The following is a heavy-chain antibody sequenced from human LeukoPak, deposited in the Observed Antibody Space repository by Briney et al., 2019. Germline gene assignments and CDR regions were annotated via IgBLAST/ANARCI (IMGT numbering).Heavy chain of an antibody. D-gene: IGHD1-26*01. CDR3: ARVVRRGSYYSMVY. J-gene: IGHJ4*02. Sequence: AASVKVSCKASGYTFTSYDINWVRQATGQGLEWMGWMNPNSGNTGCAQKFQGRVTMTRNTSISTAYMELSSLRSEDTAVYYCARVVRRGSYYSMVYWGQGTLVTVSS. V-gene: IGHV1-8*01. CDR2: MNPNSGNT. CDR1: GYTFTSYD.